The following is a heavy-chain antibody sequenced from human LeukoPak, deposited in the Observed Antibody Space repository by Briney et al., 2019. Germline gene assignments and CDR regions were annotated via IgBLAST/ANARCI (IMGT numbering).Heavy chain of an antibody. CDR1: GYPFTTYG. J-gene: IGHJ6*02. V-gene: IGHV1-18*01. CDR2: VNTYNGDT. CDR3: ASGTYYYDSSGFYYYYYGIDV. Sequence: EASVKVSCKASGYPFTTYGINWVRQAPGQGLEWMGWVNTYNGDTNYAQKFQGRVTMTTDTSTSTVYIELRSLTSDDTAVYYCASGTYYYDSSGFYYYYYGIDVWGQGPTVTVSS. D-gene: IGHD3-22*01.